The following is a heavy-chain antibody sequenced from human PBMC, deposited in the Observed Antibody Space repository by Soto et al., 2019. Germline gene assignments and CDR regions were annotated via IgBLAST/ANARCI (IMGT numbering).Heavy chain of an antibody. Sequence: SETLSLTCTVSGGSISSSSYYWGWIRQPPGKGLEWIGSIYYSGSTYYNPSLKSRVTISVDTSKNQFSLKLSSVTAADTAVYYCARRSSVVVVVVAATNWFDPWGQGTLVTVSS. V-gene: IGHV4-39*01. J-gene: IGHJ5*02. CDR1: GGSISSSSYY. D-gene: IGHD2-15*01. CDR3: ARRSSVVVVVVAATNWFDP. CDR2: IYYSGST.